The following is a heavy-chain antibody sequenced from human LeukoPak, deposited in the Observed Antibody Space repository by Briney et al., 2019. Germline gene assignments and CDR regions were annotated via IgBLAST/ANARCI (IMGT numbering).Heavy chain of an antibody. J-gene: IGHJ4*02. D-gene: IGHD4-17*01. CDR2: IYPSGTT. CDR3: ADDFGD. V-gene: IGHV4-4*07. CDR1: GCSVSSYY. Sequence: SETLSLTCSVSGCSVSSYYWSWIRQPAGKGLEWIGRIYPSGTTHYNPSLKSRVTMSVDTSKNQFSLKLTSVTAADTAVYYCADDFGDWGQGTLVTVSS.